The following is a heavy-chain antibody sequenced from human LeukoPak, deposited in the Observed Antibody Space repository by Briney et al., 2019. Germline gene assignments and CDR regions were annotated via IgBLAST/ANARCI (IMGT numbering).Heavy chain of an antibody. CDR2: INHSGST. D-gene: IGHD6-13*01. CDR3: ARRGIAAAGIVLDWFDP. J-gene: IGHJ5*02. V-gene: IGHV4-34*01. CDR1: GGSFSGYY. Sequence: SETLSLTCAVYGGSFSGYYWSWIRQPPGKGLEWIGEINHSGSTNYNPSLKSRVTISVDTSKNQFSLKLSSVTAADTAVYYCARRGIAAAGIVLDWFDPWGQGTLVTVSS.